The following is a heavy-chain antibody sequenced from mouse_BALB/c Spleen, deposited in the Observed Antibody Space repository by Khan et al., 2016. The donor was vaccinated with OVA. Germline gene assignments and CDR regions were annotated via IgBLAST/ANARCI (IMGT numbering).Heavy chain of an antibody. V-gene: IGHV1S135*01. CDR2: IDPYNGGT. CDR1: SYSFTDYN. Sequence: VQLQQSGPELVKPGASVKVSCKASSYSFTDYNMFWVKQSHGKSLEWIGYIDPYNGGTSYNQKFKGQATLTVDTSSSTAFMYLSSLPHEDSAVFYCARTDYYGSSYDFDYWGQGTTLTVSS. CDR3: ARTDYYGSSYDFDY. D-gene: IGHD1-1*01. J-gene: IGHJ2*01.